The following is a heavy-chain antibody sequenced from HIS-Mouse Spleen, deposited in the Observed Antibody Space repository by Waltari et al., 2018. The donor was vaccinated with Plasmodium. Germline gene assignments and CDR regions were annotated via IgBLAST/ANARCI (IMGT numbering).Heavy chain of an antibody. V-gene: IGHV3-21*01. Sequence: EVQLVESGGGLVKPGGSLRLSCAASGFPFSSYSMNWVRQAPGKGLDWVSSISSSSSYIYYADSVKGRFTISRDNAKNSLYLQMNSLRAEDTAVYYCARDRSAAALLGYWGQGTLVTVSS. CDR1: GFPFSSYS. CDR2: ISSSSSYI. J-gene: IGHJ4*02. D-gene: IGHD6-13*01. CDR3: ARDRSAAALLGY.